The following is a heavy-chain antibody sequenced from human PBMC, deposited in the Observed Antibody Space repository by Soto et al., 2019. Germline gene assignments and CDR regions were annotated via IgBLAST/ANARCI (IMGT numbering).Heavy chain of an antibody. CDR3: AREVYCSSTSCPPLNWFDP. V-gene: IGHV1-69*08. CDR1: GGTFSSYT. CDR2: IIPILSIA. Sequence: QVQLVQSGAEVKKPGSSVKVSCKASGGTFSSYTISWVRQAPGQRLEWMGRIIPILSIANYAQKFQGRVTITADKSTSTAYMELSSLRSEDTAVYYCAREVYCSSTSCPPLNWFDPWGQGTLVTVSS. J-gene: IGHJ5*02. D-gene: IGHD2-2*01.